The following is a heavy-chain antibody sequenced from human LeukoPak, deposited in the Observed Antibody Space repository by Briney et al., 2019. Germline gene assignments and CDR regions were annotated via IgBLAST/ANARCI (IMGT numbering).Heavy chain of an antibody. CDR1: EGSISSGGYS. CDR3: ARLVAATGNFDY. D-gene: IGHD6-13*01. CDR2: IYHSGST. J-gene: IGHJ4*02. V-gene: IGHV4-30-2*01. Sequence: PSQTLSLTCAVPEGSISSGGYSGSWIRQPPGKGLEWIGYIYHSGSTYYNPSLKSRVTISVDRSKNQFSLKLSSVTAADTAVYYCARLVAATGNFDYWGQGTLVTVSS.